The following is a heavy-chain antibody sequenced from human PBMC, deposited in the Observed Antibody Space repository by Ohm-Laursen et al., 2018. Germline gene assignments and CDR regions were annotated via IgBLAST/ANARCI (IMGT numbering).Heavy chain of an antibody. D-gene: IGHD2-2*01. CDR1: GGSISSGGYY. CDR2: INYSGST. V-gene: IGHV4-31*11. Sequence: TLSLTCAVSGGSISSGGYYWSWIRQHPEKGLEWIGYINYSGSTYYNPSLKSRVSISVDTSKNQFSLRLSSVTAADTAVYYCAKFLGVVVRAAHFDYWGQGTLVTVSS. J-gene: IGHJ4*02. CDR3: AKFLGVVVRAAHFDY.